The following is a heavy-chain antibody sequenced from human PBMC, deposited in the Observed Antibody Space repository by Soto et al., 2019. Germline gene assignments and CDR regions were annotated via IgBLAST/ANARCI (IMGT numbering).Heavy chain of an antibody. Sequence: PSETLSLTCAVSGGSFSGYYWSWIRQPPGKGLEWIGGINHSGNTNYNPSLKSRVIVSLDTSKNQFSLKLSSVTAADTAIYYCAREVVVVTSTPWFDPWAREPWSRLL. CDR1: GGSFSGYY. J-gene: IGHJ5*02. D-gene: IGHD2-15*01. CDR2: INHSGNT. CDR3: AREVVVVTSTPWFDP. V-gene: IGHV4-34*01.